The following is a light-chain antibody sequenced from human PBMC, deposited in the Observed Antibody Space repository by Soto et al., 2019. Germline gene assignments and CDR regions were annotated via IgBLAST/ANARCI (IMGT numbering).Light chain of an antibody. J-gene: IGKJ4*01. V-gene: IGKV1-39*01. Sequence: DIQITQSPSSLSASVGDIVTITCRASQSISSYLNWYQQKPGQATRLLIYAASSLQSGVPARFSGSGSGTDFTLTLSSLQPEDFATYYCQQSYSFGGGTKVEI. CDR3: QQSYS. CDR1: QSISSY. CDR2: AAS.